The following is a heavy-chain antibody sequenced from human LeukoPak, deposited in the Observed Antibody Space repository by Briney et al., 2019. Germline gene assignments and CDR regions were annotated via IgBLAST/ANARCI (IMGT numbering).Heavy chain of an antibody. CDR2: IYYSGST. CDR3: ARLSSSSSSPYYFDY. D-gene: IGHD6-6*01. V-gene: IGHV4-39*01. Sequence: SETLSLTCTVSGGSISSSSYYWGWIRQPPGKGLEWIGSIYYSGSTYYNPSLKSRVTISVDTSKNQFSLKLSSVTAADTAVYYRARLSSSSSSPYYFDYWGQGTLVTVSS. J-gene: IGHJ4*02. CDR1: GGSISSSSYY.